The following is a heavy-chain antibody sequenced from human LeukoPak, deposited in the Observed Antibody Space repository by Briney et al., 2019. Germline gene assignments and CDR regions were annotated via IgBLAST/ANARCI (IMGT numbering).Heavy chain of an antibody. Sequence: SETLSLTCSVSGGSVNNYFWSWIRQPPGKGLEWLGSIFYSGSTNYNPSLKSRVTTSVDTSKNQFSLKLSSVTAADTAVYYCATWSVRMDAFDIWGQGTMVTVSS. CDR2: IFYSGST. D-gene: IGHD2-15*01. J-gene: IGHJ3*02. CDR1: GGSVNNYF. CDR3: ATWSVRMDAFDI. V-gene: IGHV4-59*02.